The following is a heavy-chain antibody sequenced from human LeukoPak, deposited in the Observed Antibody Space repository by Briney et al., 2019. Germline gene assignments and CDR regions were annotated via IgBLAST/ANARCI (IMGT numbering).Heavy chain of an antibody. V-gene: IGHV1-18*01. Sequence: ASVKVSCMASGYTFTSYGISWVRQAPGQGLEWMGWISGYKGNTNYAQKLQGRVTMTTDTSTSTAYMELRRLRSDDTAVYYCARDMDGSGSFDYWGQGTLVTVSS. CDR1: GYTFTSYG. D-gene: IGHD3-10*01. J-gene: IGHJ4*02. CDR2: ISGYKGNT. CDR3: ARDMDGSGSFDY.